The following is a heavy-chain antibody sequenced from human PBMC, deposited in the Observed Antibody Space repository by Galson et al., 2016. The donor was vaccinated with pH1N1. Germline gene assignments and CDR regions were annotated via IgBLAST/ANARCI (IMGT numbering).Heavy chain of an antibody. D-gene: IGHD2-21*01. V-gene: IGHV1-18*01. CDR3: ARSRVPIVTEYYYRHGMDV. Sequence: SVKVSCKASGYTFSNYGISWVRQAPGQGLEWMGWISAYDGNTEYAQKFQGRLTMTTDTSATTAHMQLRSLRSDDTAVYYCARSRVPIVTEYYYRHGMDVWGPGTSVSVSS. CDR2: ISAYDGNT. CDR1: GYTFSNYG. J-gene: IGHJ6*02.